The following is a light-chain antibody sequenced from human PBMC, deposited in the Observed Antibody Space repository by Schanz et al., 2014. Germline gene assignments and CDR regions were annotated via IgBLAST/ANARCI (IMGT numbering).Light chain of an antibody. CDR1: SSDIGGYNF. V-gene: IGLV2-8*01. Sequence: QSALTQPASVSGSPGESITISCTGTSSDIGGYNFVSWYQQHPGRAPKLIIYEVTKRPSGVPNRFSGSRSGTTASLTVSGLQAEDEADYYCVSYAGTNDMVFGGGTKLTVL. CDR3: VSYAGTNDMV. CDR2: EVT. J-gene: IGLJ2*01.